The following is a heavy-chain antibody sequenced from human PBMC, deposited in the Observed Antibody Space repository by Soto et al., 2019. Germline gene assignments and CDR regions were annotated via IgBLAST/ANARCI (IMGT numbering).Heavy chain of an antibody. CDR1: GYRFTNYW. Sequence: GESLKISCQASGYRFTNYWIGWVRQMPGKGLEWMGIIYPGDSDTRYSPSFRGQVTISVDKSVNTGFLQWSSLGASDSAMYYCARVGPYAEILTGPLDVWGQGTTVTVSS. CDR2: IYPGDSDT. CDR3: ARVGPYAEILTGPLDV. V-gene: IGHV5-51*01. D-gene: IGHD3-9*01. J-gene: IGHJ6*02.